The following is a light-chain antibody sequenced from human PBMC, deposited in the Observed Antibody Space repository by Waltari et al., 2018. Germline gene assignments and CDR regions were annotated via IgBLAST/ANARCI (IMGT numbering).Light chain of an antibody. V-gene: IGLV2-14*01. Sequence: QSALTQPASASGSPGQSITSSCTGTSSDVADYNSISWYQQRPGKAPELLVYDVSHRPSVVSTRFSGSKSGNTAALTISGLQAEDEADYYCSSYTSSTTGIFGGGTKLTVL. CDR1: SSDVADYNS. CDR3: SSYTSSTTGI. CDR2: DVS. J-gene: IGLJ2*01.